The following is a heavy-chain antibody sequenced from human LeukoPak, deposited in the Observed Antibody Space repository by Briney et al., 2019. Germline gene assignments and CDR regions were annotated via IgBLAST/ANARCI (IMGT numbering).Heavy chain of an antibody. CDR3: ARDGAHDYLFDY. J-gene: IGHJ4*02. Sequence: PGGSLRLSCAASGFTFSSYWMHWVRQAPGKGLVWVSRINSDGSSTSYADSVKGRFTISRDNSKNTLYLQMNSLRAEDTAVYYCARDGAHDYLFDYWGQGTLVTVSS. V-gene: IGHV3-74*01. D-gene: IGHD4-11*01. CDR2: INSDGSST. CDR1: GFTFSSYW.